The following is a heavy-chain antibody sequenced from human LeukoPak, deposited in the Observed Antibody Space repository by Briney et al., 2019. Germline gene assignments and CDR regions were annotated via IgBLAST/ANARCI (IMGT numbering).Heavy chain of an antibody. J-gene: IGHJ5*02. Sequence: SETLSLTCTVSGGSISSGSYYWGWIRQPPGKGLEWIGSIYHSGSTYYNPSLKSRVTISVDTSKNQFSLTLTSVTAADTAVYYCARDPHYYGSGGYKAAWGQGTLVTVSS. V-gene: IGHV4-39*07. CDR1: GGSISSGSYY. CDR2: IYHSGST. CDR3: ARDPHYYGSGGYKAA. D-gene: IGHD3-10*01.